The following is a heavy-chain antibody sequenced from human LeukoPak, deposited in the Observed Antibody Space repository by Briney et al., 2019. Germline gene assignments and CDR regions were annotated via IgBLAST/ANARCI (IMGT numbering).Heavy chain of an antibody. Sequence: SQTLSLTCIVSGGSISSGSHPWSWIRQSPGTGLEWIGYIYDSGSTFYNPSLKSRVTMSIDRSNNQFSLKLSSVTAADTAVYYCARESNINNWFDPWGQGTLVTVSS. CDR2: IYDSGST. D-gene: IGHD2/OR15-2a*01. V-gene: IGHV4-30-2*06. J-gene: IGHJ5*02. CDR3: ARESNINNWFDP. CDR1: GGSISSGSHP.